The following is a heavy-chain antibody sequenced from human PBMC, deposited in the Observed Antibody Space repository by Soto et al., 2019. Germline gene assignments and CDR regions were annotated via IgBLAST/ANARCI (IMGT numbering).Heavy chain of an antibody. Sequence: SETLSLTCTVSGGSISSGGYYWSWIRQHPGKGLEWIGYIYYSGSTYYNPSLKGRVTISVDTSKNQFSRKLSSVTAADTAVYYCAREYSPQVTRLDAFDIWGQGTMVTVSS. D-gene: IGHD1-26*01. CDR1: GGSISSGGYY. CDR3: AREYSPQVTRLDAFDI. CDR2: IYYSGST. J-gene: IGHJ3*02. V-gene: IGHV4-31*03.